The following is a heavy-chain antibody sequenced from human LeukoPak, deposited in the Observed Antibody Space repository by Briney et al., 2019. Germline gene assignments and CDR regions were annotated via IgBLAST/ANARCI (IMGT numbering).Heavy chain of an antibody. Sequence: GGSLRLSCAASGFTFSHAWMNWVRQAPGKGLEWVANIYQDGSEKYYVDSVKGRFTISRNNAKNSLYLHMNSLRAEDTAVYYCARDAPGDLDRWGQGALVTVSS. CDR1: GFTFSHAW. J-gene: IGHJ5*02. CDR3: ARDAPGDLDR. CDR2: IYQDGSEK. V-gene: IGHV3-7*04.